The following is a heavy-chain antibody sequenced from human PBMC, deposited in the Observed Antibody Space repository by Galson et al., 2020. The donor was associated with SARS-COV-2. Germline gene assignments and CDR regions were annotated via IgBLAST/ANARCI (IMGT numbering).Heavy chain of an antibody. CDR2: MFHSGST. CDR1: GGSITSFY. CDR3: AREEGRIIQGAFDI. J-gene: IGHJ3*02. V-gene: IGHV4-59*01. Sequence: SETLSLTCNVSGGSITSFYWNWIRQSPGKGLEWIGYMFHSGSTNYNPSLKSRVTISLDTSKNQFSLKVRSVTAADTAMYYCAREEGRIIQGAFDIWGQGTMVTVSS.